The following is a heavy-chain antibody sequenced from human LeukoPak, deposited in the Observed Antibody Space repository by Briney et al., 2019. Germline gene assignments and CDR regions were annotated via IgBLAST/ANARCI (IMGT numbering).Heavy chain of an antibody. J-gene: IGHJ4*02. CDR3: ARGPYDFWSGYYDY. CDR2: IYYSGST. V-gene: IGHV4-59*12. Sequence: SETLSLTCTVSGGSISSYYWSWIRQPPGKGLEWIGYIYYSGSTNYNPSLKSRVTISVDTSKNQFSLKLSSVTAADTAVYYCARGPYDFWSGYYDYWGQGTLVTVSS. CDR1: GGSISSYY. D-gene: IGHD3-3*01.